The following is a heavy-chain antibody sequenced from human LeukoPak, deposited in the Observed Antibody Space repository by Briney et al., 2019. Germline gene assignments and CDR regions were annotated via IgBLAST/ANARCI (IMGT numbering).Heavy chain of an antibody. CDR1: GITLSNYG. Sequence: GGSLRLSCAVSGITLSNYGMSWVRQAPGKGLEWVAGISDSGGRTKYADSVKGRFTISRDNPKNTLYLQMNSLRAEDTAVYFCAKRGVVIRVILVGFHKEAYYFDSSGQGALVTVSS. CDR3: AKRGVVIRVILVGFHKEAYYFDS. J-gene: IGHJ4*02. V-gene: IGHV3-23*01. D-gene: IGHD3-22*01. CDR2: ISDSGGRT.